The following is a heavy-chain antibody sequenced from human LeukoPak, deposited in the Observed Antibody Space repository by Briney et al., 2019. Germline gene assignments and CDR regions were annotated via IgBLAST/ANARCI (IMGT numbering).Heavy chain of an antibody. CDR2: ISSSGSTI. V-gene: IGHV3-11*01. D-gene: IGHD1-26*01. CDR3: ARAGGSYSKAFDY. J-gene: IGHJ4*02. CDR1: GFTFSDYY. Sequence: GGSLRLSCAASGFTFSDYYMSWIRLAPGMGLQWVSYISSSGSTIYYADSVKGRFTISRDNAKNSLYLQMNSLRAEDTAVYYCARAGGSYSKAFDYWGQGTLVTVSS.